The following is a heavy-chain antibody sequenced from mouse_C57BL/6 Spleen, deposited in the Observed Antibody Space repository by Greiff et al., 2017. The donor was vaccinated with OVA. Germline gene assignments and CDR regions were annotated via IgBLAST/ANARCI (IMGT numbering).Heavy chain of an antibody. CDR1: GYTFTSYW. J-gene: IGHJ4*01. D-gene: IGHD1-1*01. CDR2: IHPTSGST. V-gene: IGHV1-64*01. Sequence: QVQLQQPGAELVKPGASVKLSCKASGYTFTSYWMHWVKQRPGQGLEWIGMIHPTSGSTNYNEKFKSKATLTVDKSSSTAYMQLSSLTSEDSAVYYCARGSSNHYYAMDYWGQGTSVTVSS. CDR3: ARGSSNHYYAMDY.